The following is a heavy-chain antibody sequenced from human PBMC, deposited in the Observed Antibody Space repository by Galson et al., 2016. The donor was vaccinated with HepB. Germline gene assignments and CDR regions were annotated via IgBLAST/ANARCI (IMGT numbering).Heavy chain of an antibody. J-gene: IGHJ4*02. Sequence: SLTCAVSGGSISSSNWWSWVRQPPGKGLEWIGEIYHSGSTNYNPSLKSRVTISVDKSNKQFSLKLTSVTAADTAVYYCARTNYYGSGSPDYWGQGTLVTVSS. CDR2: IYHSGST. CDR3: ARTNYYGSGSPDY. CDR1: GGSISSSNW. D-gene: IGHD3-10*01. V-gene: IGHV4-4*02.